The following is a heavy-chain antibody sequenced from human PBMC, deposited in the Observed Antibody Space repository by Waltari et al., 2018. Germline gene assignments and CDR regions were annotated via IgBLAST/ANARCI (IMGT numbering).Heavy chain of an antibody. CDR2: FLHNGNT. CDR1: GYTISSGYY. D-gene: IGHD2-21*01. CDR3: GRVSVIMVAACPLPIWFEP. V-gene: IGHV4-38-2*02. Sequence: QVQLQESGPGLVRPSETLSLTCTVPGYTISSGYYWGWLRHPPGKGLQWDWSFLHNGNTYYNPSPKSPVTQLTKPSKDQVSPKLTSWTAADTGIKYLGRVSVIMVAACPLPIWFEPWGQGTLVTVSS. J-gene: IGHJ5*02.